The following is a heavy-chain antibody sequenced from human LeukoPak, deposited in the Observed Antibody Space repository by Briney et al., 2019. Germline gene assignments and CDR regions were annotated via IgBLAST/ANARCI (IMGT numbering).Heavy chain of an antibody. CDR3: ARRPINYRAFDY. CDR1: GGSISSSSYY. D-gene: IGHD5-12*01. Sequence: SETLSLTCIVSGGSISSSSYYWGWIRQPPGKGLEWIGSIYYSGSTYYNPSLKSRVTISVDTSNHQFSLKLSSVTAADTAVYYCARRPINYRAFDYWGQGTLVTVSS. J-gene: IGHJ4*02. V-gene: IGHV4-39*01. CDR2: IYYSGST.